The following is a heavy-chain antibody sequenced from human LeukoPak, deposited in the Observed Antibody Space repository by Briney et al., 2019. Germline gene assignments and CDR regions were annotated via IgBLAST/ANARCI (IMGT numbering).Heavy chain of an antibody. J-gene: IGHJ4*02. CDR2: INPNSGGT. D-gene: IGHD6-19*01. Sequence: ASVKVSCKASGYTFTGYYTHWVRQAPGQGLEWMGWINPNSGGTNYAQKFQGRVTMTRDTSISTAYMELSRLRSDDTAVYYCAREPSYSSGCLRGWGQGTLVTVSS. CDR1: GYTFTGYY. CDR3: AREPSYSSGCLRG. V-gene: IGHV1-2*02.